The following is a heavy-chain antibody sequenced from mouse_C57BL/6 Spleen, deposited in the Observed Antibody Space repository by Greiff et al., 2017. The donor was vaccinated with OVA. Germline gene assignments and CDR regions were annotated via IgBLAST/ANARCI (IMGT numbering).Heavy chain of an antibody. V-gene: IGHV1-69*01. CDR3: ARWEGVCFDY. CDR1: GYTFTSYW. D-gene: IGHD4-1*01. Sequence: QVQLQQPGAELVMPGASVKLSCKASGYTFTSYWMHWVKQRPGQGLEWIGEIDPSDSYTNYNQKFKGKATLTVDKSSSTAYMQLSSLTSEDSAVYYCARWEGVCFDYWGQGTTLTVSS. CDR2: IDPSDSYT. J-gene: IGHJ2*01.